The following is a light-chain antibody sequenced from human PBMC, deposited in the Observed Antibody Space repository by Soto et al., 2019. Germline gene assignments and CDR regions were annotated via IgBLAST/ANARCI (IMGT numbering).Light chain of an antibody. V-gene: IGLV2-14*01. Sequence: QSVLTQPASVYGSPEHSITISCTGTSSDVGGYNYVSWYQQHPGKAPKLMIYEVSNRPSGVSNRFSGSKSGNTASLTISGLQAEDEADYYCSSYTSSSTRVFGGGTKLTVL. CDR1: SSDVGGYNY. CDR3: SSYTSSSTRV. CDR2: EVS. J-gene: IGLJ3*02.